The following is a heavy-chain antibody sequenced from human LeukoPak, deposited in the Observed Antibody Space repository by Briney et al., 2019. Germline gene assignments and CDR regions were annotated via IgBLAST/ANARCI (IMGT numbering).Heavy chain of an antibody. CDR2: IYYSGST. Sequence: SETLSLTCTVSGGSISSYYWSWIRQPPGKGLEWIGYIYYSGSTNYNPSLKSRVTISVDTSKNQFSLKLSSVTAADTAVYYCARLDVDTAMVMGWGGPDYYFDYWGQGTLVTVSS. D-gene: IGHD5-18*01. V-gene: IGHV4-59*08. CDR3: ARLDVDTAMVMGWGGPDYYFDY. J-gene: IGHJ4*02. CDR1: GGSISSYY.